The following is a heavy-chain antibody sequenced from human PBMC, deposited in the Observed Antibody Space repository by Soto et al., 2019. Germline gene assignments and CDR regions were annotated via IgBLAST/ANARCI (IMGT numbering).Heavy chain of an antibody. Sequence: PSETLSLTCTVSGDSLSSGGHYWSWIRQHPGKGLEWIGHIYDSVNTYYSPSLRSRVTISADMSKNQFYLNLRSVTAADTAVYYCARVDNRGYFAILTDYWGQGTLVTVYS. CDR3: ARVDNRGYFAILTDY. D-gene: IGHD3-9*01. CDR2: IYDSVNT. J-gene: IGHJ4*02. CDR1: GDSLSSGGHY. V-gene: IGHV4-31*03.